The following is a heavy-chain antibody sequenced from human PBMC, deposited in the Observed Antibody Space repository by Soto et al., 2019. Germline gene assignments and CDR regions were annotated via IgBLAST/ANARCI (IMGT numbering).Heavy chain of an antibody. D-gene: IGHD6-19*01. CDR1: GYIFNNYG. CDR2: IGPYIGKT. V-gene: IGHV1-18*01. J-gene: IGHJ2*01. CDR3: ARCYCSVGSCFTCWHFDL. Sequence: QGQLVQSGAEVRKPGASVKVSCQASGYIFNNYGLSWVRQVPGQGLEWVGWIGPYIGKTDYAQKFRDRVXXXXXXXXXXXXXXXXXXXXXXXXXXYXARCYCSVGSCFTCWHFDLWGRGTLVTVSS.